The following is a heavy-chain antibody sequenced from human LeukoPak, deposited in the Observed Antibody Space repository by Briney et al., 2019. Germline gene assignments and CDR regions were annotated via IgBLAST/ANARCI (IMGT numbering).Heavy chain of an antibody. V-gene: IGHV1-2*02. Sequence: ASVKVSCKACGYTFTGYYMHWVRQAPGQGLELMGWINPNSGGTNYAQKFQGRVTMTRDTSISTAYMELSRLRSDDTAVYYCAREEYSSSWYSFWGQGTLVTFSS. D-gene: IGHD6-13*01. CDR2: INPNSGGT. J-gene: IGHJ4*02. CDR1: GYTFTGYY. CDR3: AREEYSSSWYSF.